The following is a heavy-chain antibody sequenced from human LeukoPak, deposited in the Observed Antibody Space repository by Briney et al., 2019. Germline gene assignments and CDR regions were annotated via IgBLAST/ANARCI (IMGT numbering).Heavy chain of an antibody. J-gene: IGHJ4*02. D-gene: IGHD3-22*01. V-gene: IGHV1-2*02. Sequence: ASVKVSCKASGYTFTGYYMHWVRQAPGQGLEWMGWINPNSGGTNYAQKFQGRVTMTRDMSTSTVYMELSSLRSEDTAVYYCARVDDYDSSGYYYWGQGTLVTVSS. CDR2: INPNSGGT. CDR3: ARVDDYDSSGYYY. CDR1: GYTFTGYY.